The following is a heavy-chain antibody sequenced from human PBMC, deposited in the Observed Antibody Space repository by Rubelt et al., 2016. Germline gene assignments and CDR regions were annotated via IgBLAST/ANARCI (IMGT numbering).Heavy chain of an antibody. J-gene: IGHJ3*01. CDR3: SIGLALGRVRPFDL. Sequence: QVHLQQWGAGLLKPSETLSLTCAVYSGSFSGFYWSWIRQPPGKGLEWIGEINHSENTNYNPSLKSRVNISVDTSKNQFSLKLYSVTAADTALYYCSIGLALGRVRPFDLWGQGTMVTVSS. CDR1: SGSFSGFY. CDR2: INHSENT. V-gene: IGHV4-34*01. D-gene: IGHD3-10*01.